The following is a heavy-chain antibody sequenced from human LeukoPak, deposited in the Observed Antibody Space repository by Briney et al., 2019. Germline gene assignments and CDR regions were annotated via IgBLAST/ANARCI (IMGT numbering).Heavy chain of an antibody. Sequence: PGGSLRLSCAASGFTFTNYAMDWVRQAPGKGLEWVAVISYDGSSKYYADSVKGRFTISRDNSKNTLYLQMNSLRAEDTAVYYCAKGVGGYDSVYFEYWGQGTLVTVSS. CDR1: GFTFTNYA. CDR3: AKGVGGYDSVYFEY. J-gene: IGHJ4*02. CDR2: ISYDGSSK. V-gene: IGHV3-30-3*01. D-gene: IGHD5-12*01.